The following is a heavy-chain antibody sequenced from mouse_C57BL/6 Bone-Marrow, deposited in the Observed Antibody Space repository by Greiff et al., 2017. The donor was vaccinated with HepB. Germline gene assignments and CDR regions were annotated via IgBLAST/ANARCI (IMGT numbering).Heavy chain of an antibody. V-gene: IGHV14-3*01. CDR3: ARSYYYGSSGGVFDY. D-gene: IGHD1-1*01. CDR2: IDPANGNT. J-gene: IGHJ2*01. CDR1: GFNIKNTY. Sequence: EVKLQESVAELVRPGASVKLSCTASGFNIKNTYMHWVKQRPEQGLEWIGRIDPANGNTKYAPKFQGKATITADTSSNTAYLQLSSLTSEDTAIYYCARSYYYGSSGGVFDYWGQGTTLTVSS.